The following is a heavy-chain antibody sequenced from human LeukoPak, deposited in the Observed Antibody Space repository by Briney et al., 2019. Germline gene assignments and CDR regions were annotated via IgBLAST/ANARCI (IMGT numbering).Heavy chain of an antibody. D-gene: IGHD3-10*01. J-gene: IGHJ5*02. V-gene: IGHV1-2*02. CDR3: ARDLYYGSGSYPFDP. CDR1: GYTFTGYY. CDR2: INPNSGGT. Sequence: ASVKVSCKASGYTFTGYYMHWVRQAPGQGLEWMGWINPNSGGTNYAQKFRGRVTMTRDTSINTAFMELSRLRSDDTAVYYCARDLYYGSGSYPFDPWGQGTLVTVSS.